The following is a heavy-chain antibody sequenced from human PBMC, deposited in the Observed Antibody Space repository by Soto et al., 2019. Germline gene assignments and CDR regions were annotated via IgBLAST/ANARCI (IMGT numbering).Heavy chain of an antibody. V-gene: IGHV3-33*01. Sequence: GGSLRLSCAASGFTFSSYGMHWVRQAPGKGLEWVAVIWYDGSNKYYADSVKGRFTISRDNSKNTLYLQMNSLRAEDTAVYYCARGSYDSSGYYPKSRFDYWGQGTLVTVS. CDR1: GFTFSSYG. J-gene: IGHJ4*02. CDR3: ARGSYDSSGYYPKSRFDY. CDR2: IWYDGSNK. D-gene: IGHD3-22*01.